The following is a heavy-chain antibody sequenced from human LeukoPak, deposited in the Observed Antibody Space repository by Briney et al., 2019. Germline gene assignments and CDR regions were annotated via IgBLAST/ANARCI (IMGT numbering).Heavy chain of an antibody. J-gene: IGHJ5*02. CDR2: INHSGST. CDR1: GGSFSGYY. Sequence: PSETLSLTCAVYGGSFSGYYWSWIRQPPGKGLEWIGEINHSGSTNYNPSLKSRVTISVDTSKNQFSLKLSSVTAADTAVYYCARWEYYYGSGSYRWFDPWGQGTLVTVSS. CDR3: ARWEYYYGSGSYRWFDP. D-gene: IGHD3-10*01. V-gene: IGHV4-34*01.